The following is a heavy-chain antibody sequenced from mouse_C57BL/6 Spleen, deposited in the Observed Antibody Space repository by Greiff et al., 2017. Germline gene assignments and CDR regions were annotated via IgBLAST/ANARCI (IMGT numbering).Heavy chain of an antibody. CDR3: VRHEGAGNYVY. CDR2: IRSKSNNYAT. V-gene: IGHV10-1*01. Sequence: EVKLMESGGGLVQPKGSLKLSCAASGFSFNTYAMNWVRQAPGKGLEWVARIRSKSNNYATYYADSVKDRFTISRDDSESMLYLQMNNLKTEDTAMYYCVRHEGAGNYVYWGQGTTLTVSS. J-gene: IGHJ2*01. D-gene: IGHD2-1*01. CDR1: GFSFNTYA.